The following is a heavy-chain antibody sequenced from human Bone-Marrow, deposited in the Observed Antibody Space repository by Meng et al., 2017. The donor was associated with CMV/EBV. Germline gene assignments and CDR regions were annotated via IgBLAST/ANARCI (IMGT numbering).Heavy chain of an antibody. V-gene: IGHV3-30*04. CDR2: ISYDGSNK. CDR3: ASALRAGYSYARGEGGY. J-gene: IGHJ4*02. Sequence: GGSLRLSCAASGFTFSSYAMHWVRQAPGKELEWVAVISYDGSNKYYADSVKGRFTISRDNSKNTLYLQMNSLRAEDTAVYYCASALRAGYSYARGEGGYWGQGTLVTVSS. CDR1: GFTFSSYA. D-gene: IGHD5-18*01.